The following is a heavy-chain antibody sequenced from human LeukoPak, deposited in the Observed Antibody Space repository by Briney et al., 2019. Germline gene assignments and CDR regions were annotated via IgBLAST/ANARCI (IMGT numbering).Heavy chain of an antibody. CDR1: GGSIYSYY. CDR2: TYYRGTI. Sequence: SETLSLTCTVSGGSIYSYYWGWIRQPPGKGLEWIGYTYYRGTINYSPSLKSRVALSMDTSNNQFSLNLSSVTAADTAVYYCARAHYSGSYSYYNRAFDYWGQGILVTVSS. V-gene: IGHV4-59*01. J-gene: IGHJ4*02. D-gene: IGHD3-10*01. CDR3: ARAHYSGSYSYYNRAFDY.